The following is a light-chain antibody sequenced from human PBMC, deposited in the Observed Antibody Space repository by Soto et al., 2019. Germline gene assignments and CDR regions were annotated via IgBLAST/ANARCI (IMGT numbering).Light chain of an antibody. CDR3: TSYAGNNKLV. Sequence: QSVLTQPPSASGSPGQSVTIFCTGTSSDVGNYAYVSWYQQHPGKAPKLMIYEVNKRPSGVPDRFSGSKSGNTASLTVSGLQTEDEADYYCTSYAGNNKLVFGGGTTLTVL. J-gene: IGLJ2*01. CDR1: SSDVGNYAY. CDR2: EVN. V-gene: IGLV2-8*01.